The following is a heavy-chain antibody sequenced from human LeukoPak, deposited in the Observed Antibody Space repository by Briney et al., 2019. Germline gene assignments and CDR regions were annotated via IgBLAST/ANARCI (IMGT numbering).Heavy chain of an antibody. CDR1: GGSISSYY. V-gene: IGHV4-59*01. CDR2: IYYSGST. D-gene: IGHD5-12*01. CDR3: ARSFYSGYAQPFDY. Sequence: SETLSLTCTVSGGSISSYYWSWIRQPPGKGLEWIGYIYYSGSTNYNPSLKSRVTISVDTSKNQFSLKLSSVTAADTAVYYCARSFYSGYAQPFDYWGHGTLVTVSS. J-gene: IGHJ4*01.